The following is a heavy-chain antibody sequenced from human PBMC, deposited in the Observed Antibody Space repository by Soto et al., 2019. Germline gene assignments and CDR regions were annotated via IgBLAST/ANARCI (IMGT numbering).Heavy chain of an antibody. Sequence: GGSLRLSCAASGFTFSSYWMSWVRQAPGKGLEWVANIKQDGSEKYYVDSVKGRFTISRDNAKNSLYLQMNSLRAEDTAVYYCARDRAPLCGGDCYDAFDIWGQGTMVTVSS. J-gene: IGHJ3*02. D-gene: IGHD2-21*02. CDR3: ARDRAPLCGGDCYDAFDI. V-gene: IGHV3-7*03. CDR1: GFTFSSYW. CDR2: IKQDGSEK.